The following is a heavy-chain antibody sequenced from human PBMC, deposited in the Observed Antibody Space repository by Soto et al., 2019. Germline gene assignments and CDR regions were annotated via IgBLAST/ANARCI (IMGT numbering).Heavy chain of an antibody. CDR3: ARVPYGDYVGYFQH. J-gene: IGHJ1*01. Sequence: QVQLVESGGGVVQPGRSLRLSCAASGFTFSGYAMHWVRQAPGKGLEWMAVISYDGSKKNYADSVKGRFTISRDNSKNTLYLQMNSLRAEDTAVYYSARVPYGDYVGYFQHWGQGTLVTVSS. CDR1: GFTFSGYA. V-gene: IGHV3-30-3*01. CDR2: ISYDGSKK. D-gene: IGHD4-17*01.